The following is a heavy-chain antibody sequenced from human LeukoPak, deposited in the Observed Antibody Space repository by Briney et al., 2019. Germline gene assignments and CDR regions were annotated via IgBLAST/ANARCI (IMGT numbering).Heavy chain of an antibody. J-gene: IGHJ4*02. V-gene: IGHV3-48*01. CDR3: AKQEQWLVHPSYYFDY. CDR1: GFTFSSYS. CDR2: ISSSSSTI. D-gene: IGHD6-19*01. Sequence: GGSLRLSCAASGFTFSSYSMNWVRQAPGKGLEWVSYISSSSSTIYYADSVKGRFTISRDNSKNTLYLQMNSLRAEDTAVYYCAKQEQWLVHPSYYFDYWGQGTLVTVSS.